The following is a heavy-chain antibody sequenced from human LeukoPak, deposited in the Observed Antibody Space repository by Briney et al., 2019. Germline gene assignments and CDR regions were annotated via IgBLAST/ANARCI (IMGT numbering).Heavy chain of an antibody. J-gene: IGHJ5*02. V-gene: IGHV3-21*01. CDR1: GFTFSSYS. CDR3: ARDQVAVAANWFDP. CDR2: ISSSSSYI. Sequence: NPGGSLRLSCAASGFTFSSYSMNWVRQAPGKGLEWVSSISSSSSYIYYADSVKGRFTTSRDNAKNSLYLQMNSLRAEDTAVYYCARDQVAVAANWFDPWGQGTLVTVSS. D-gene: IGHD6-19*01.